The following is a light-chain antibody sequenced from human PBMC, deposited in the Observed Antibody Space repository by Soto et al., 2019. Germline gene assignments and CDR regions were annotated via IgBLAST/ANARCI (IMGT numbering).Light chain of an antibody. Sequence: DIQMTQSPSTLSASVGDRVTITCRASQSISSWLAWYQQKPGKAPKLLIYKASSLESGVPSRFSGSGSGTEFSLTIISLHAGDVATYYCLQYNSYSWTFGQVVNVEVK. V-gene: IGKV1-5*03. CDR3: LQYNSYSWT. J-gene: IGKJ1*01. CDR2: KAS. CDR1: QSISSW.